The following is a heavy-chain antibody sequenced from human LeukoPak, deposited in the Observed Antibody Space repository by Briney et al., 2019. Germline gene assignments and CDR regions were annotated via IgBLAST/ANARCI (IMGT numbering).Heavy chain of an antibody. J-gene: IGHJ6*02. CDR3: ARNNGMDV. V-gene: IGHV3-7*03. Sequence: GGSLRLSCAASGFTFSSYWMTWVRQVPGRGPEWVANVNRDGSETYYLDSVKGRFTISKDNAKNSLYLQMNSLRAEDTALYHRARNNGMDVWGQGTTVIVSS. CDR1: GFTFSSYW. CDR2: VNRDGSET.